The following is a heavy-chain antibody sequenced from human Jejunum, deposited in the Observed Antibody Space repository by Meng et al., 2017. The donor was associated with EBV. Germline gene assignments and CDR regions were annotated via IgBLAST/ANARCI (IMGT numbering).Heavy chain of an antibody. Sequence: QVPVPASGPVSRPPSGTLSLTSAVPVASIGMSTWCSWVRQAPGEGLEWIGEIYYTGRTNYNPSLKSRVSMSIDKSKNQFSLNLNSVTVADTAVYYCATSMSGYSYGYSWGQGTLVTVSS. CDR1: VASIGMSTW. V-gene: IGHV4-4*02. D-gene: IGHD5-12*01. J-gene: IGHJ5*02. CDR3: ATSMSGYSYGYS. CDR2: IYYTGRT.